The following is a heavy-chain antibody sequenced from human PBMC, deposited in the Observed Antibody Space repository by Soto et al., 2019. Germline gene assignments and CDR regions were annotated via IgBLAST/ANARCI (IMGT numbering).Heavy chain of an antibody. Sequence: EVQLVESGGGLVQPGGSLRHSCAASGFTLRGYWMHWVRQAPGKGLVWVSRINSDGSSTSYADSVKGRFTISRDNAKNTLYLQMNSLRAEDTAVYYCAKDGRLGQFDYWGQGTLVTASS. V-gene: IGHV3-74*01. CDR3: AKDGRLGQFDY. CDR2: INSDGSST. J-gene: IGHJ4*02. CDR1: GFTLRGYW. D-gene: IGHD1-1*01.